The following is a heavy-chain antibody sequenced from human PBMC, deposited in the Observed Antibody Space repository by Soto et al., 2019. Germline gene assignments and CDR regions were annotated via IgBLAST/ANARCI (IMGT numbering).Heavy chain of an antibody. D-gene: IGHD6-13*01. Sequence: QVQLVQSGAEVKKPGASVKVSCKASGYTFTSYGISWVRQAPGQGLEWMGWISAYNGNTNYAQKLQGRVTMTTDTSTSTAYTELRSLRSDDTAVYYCARRYSSSWYPYYYYGMDVWGQGTTVTVSS. CDR1: GYTFTSYG. V-gene: IGHV1-18*01. CDR2: ISAYNGNT. J-gene: IGHJ6*02. CDR3: ARRYSSSWYPYYYYGMDV.